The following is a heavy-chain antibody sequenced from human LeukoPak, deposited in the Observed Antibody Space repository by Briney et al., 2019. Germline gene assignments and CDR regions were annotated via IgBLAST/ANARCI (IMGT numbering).Heavy chain of an antibody. D-gene: IGHD3-10*01. CDR2: ISYNGGIT. CDR3: AKSYRIGEVVSYFGY. V-gene: IGHV3-23*01. CDR1: GFTFSNYG. Sequence: PGGSLRLSCAASGFTFSNYGMTWVRQAPGKGLEWVSGISYNGGITHYADSVKGRFSMSRDNSKNTLSLQMNSLRVEDTAIYYCAKSYRIGEVVSYFGYWGQGTLVTVSS. J-gene: IGHJ4*02.